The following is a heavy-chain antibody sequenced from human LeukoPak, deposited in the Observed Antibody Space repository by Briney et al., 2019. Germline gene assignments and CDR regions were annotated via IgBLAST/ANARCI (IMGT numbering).Heavy chain of an antibody. CDR2: INHSGST. J-gene: IGHJ4*02. Sequence: SETLSLTCAVYGGSSSGYYWSWIRQPPGKGLEWIGEINHSGSTNYNPSLKSRVTISVDTSKNQFSLKLSSVTAADTAVYYCARGRGRRLLRSYFDYWGQGTLVTVSS. D-gene: IGHD1-26*01. V-gene: IGHV4-34*01. CDR3: ARGRGRRLLRSYFDY. CDR1: GGSSSGYY.